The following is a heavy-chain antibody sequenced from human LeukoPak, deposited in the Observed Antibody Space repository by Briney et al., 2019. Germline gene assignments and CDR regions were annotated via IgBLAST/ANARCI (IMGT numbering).Heavy chain of an antibody. Sequence: PGGSLRLSCAASGFTFSSSAMSWVRQAPGKGLEWVSAISGSGGGTYYADSVRGRFTISRDNSKNTLYLQMNSLRAEDTAVYYCAKDSTTVTTGRGNFDYWGQGTLVTVSS. CDR3: AKDSTTVTTGRGNFDY. D-gene: IGHD4-17*01. V-gene: IGHV3-23*01. CDR2: ISGSGGGT. J-gene: IGHJ4*02. CDR1: GFTFSSSA.